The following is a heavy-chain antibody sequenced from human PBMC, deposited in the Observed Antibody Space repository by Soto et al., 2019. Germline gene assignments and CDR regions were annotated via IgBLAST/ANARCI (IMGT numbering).Heavy chain of an antibody. D-gene: IGHD3-22*01. CDR1: GGSISSGGYY. Sequence: QVQLQESGPGLVKPSQTLSLTCTVSGGSISSGGYYWSWIRQHPGKGLEGIGYIYYSGSTYYNPSLKSRVTISVDTSKNQFSLKLSSVTAADTAVYYCARELDSSGHYTTIIDYWGQGTLVTVSS. J-gene: IGHJ4*02. V-gene: IGHV4-31*03. CDR3: ARELDSSGHYTTIIDY. CDR2: IYYSGST.